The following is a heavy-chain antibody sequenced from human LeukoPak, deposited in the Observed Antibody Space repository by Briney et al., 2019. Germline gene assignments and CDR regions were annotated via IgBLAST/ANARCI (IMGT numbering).Heavy chain of an antibody. CDR2: IYYSGST. CDR1: GGSISSYY. CDR3: ARDLGDGSSGYYLGAFDI. J-gene: IGHJ3*02. V-gene: IGHV4-59*01. D-gene: IGHD3-22*01. Sequence: SETLSLTCTVSGGSISSYYWSWIRQPPGKGLEWIGYIYYSGSTNYNPSLKSRVTISVDTSKNQFSLKLSSVTAADTAVYYCARDLGDGSSGYYLGAFDIWGQGTMVTVSS.